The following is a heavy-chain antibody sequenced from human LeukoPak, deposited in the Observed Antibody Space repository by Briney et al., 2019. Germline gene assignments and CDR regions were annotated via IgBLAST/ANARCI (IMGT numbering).Heavy chain of an antibody. J-gene: IGHJ3*02. D-gene: IGHD3-3*02. CDR2: IKQDGSEK. CDR3: ARDWGISSFDI. CDR1: GFTFSSYW. Sequence: GGSLRLSCAASGFTFSSYWMSWVRQAPGKGLEWVANIKQDGSEKYYVDSVKGRFTISRDNAKNSLYLQMNSLRAEDTAMYYCARDWGISSFDIWGQGTMVTVSS. V-gene: IGHV3-7*01.